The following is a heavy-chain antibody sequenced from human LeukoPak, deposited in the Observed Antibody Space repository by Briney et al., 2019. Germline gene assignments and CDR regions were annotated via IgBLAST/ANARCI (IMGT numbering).Heavy chain of an antibody. V-gene: IGHV4-38-2*02. CDR1: GYSISSGYY. D-gene: IGHD3-10*01. Sequence: KPSETLSLTCTVSGYSISSGYYWGWIRQPPGKGLEWIGSIYHSGSTYYNPSLKSRVTISVDTSKNQFSLKLSSVTAADTAVYYCAGEGGYYGSGSADFDYWGQGTLVTVSS. CDR2: IYHSGST. CDR3: AGEGGYYGSGSADFDY. J-gene: IGHJ4*02.